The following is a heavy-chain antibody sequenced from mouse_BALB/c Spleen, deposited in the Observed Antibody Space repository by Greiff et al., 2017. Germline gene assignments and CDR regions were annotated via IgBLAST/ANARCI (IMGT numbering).Heavy chain of an antibody. J-gene: IGHJ3*01. D-gene: IGHD2-3*01. CDR3: ARGVYDGYYEFAY. CDR2: ISTYYGDA. CDR1: GYTFTDYA. V-gene: IGHV1S137*01. Sequence: QVHVKQSGAELVRPGVSVKISCKGSGYTFTDYAMHWVKQSHAKSLEWIGVISTYYGDASYNQKFKGKATMTVDKSSSTAYMELARLTSEDSAIYYCARGVYDGYYEFAYWGQGTLVTVSA.